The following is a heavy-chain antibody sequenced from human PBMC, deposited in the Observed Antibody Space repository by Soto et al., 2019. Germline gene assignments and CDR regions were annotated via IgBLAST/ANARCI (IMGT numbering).Heavy chain of an antibody. CDR3: ATTGYTIAEAYYGMDV. V-gene: IGHV1-2*04. Sequence: ASVKVSCKASGYTFTGYYMHWVRQAPGQGLEWMGWINPNSGGTNYAQKFQGWVTMTRDTSISTAYMELSRLRSDDTAVYYCATTGYTIAEAYYGMDVWGQGTTVTVSS. D-gene: IGHD2-15*01. CDR1: GYTFTGYY. J-gene: IGHJ6*02. CDR2: INPNSGGT.